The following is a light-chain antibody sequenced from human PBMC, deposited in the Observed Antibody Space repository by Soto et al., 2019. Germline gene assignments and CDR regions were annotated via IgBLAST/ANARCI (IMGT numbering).Light chain of an antibody. CDR2: QDT. Sequence: SYELTQPPSVSVSPGQTASITCSGDKLGDKFTCWYQQKPGQSPVLLIYQDTRRPSGIPERFSGSNSGNTTILTISGTQAMDEADYYCQAWDSVSDVVFGGGTKLTVL. CDR3: QAWDSVSDVV. CDR1: KLGDKF. J-gene: IGLJ2*01. V-gene: IGLV3-1*01.